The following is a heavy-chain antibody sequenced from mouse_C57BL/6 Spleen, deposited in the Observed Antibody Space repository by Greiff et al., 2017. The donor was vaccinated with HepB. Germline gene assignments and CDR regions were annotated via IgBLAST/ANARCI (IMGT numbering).Heavy chain of an antibody. Sequence: EVKVVESGGDLVKPGGSLKLSCAASGFTFSSYGMSWVRQTPDKRLEWVATISSGGRYTYYPDSVKGRFTISRDNAKNTLYLQMSSLKSEDTAMYYCARRGYYGSSYYFDYWGQGTTLTVSS. CDR3: ARRGYYGSSYYFDY. CDR2: ISSGGRYT. V-gene: IGHV5-6*02. D-gene: IGHD1-1*01. CDR1: GFTFSSYG. J-gene: IGHJ2*01.